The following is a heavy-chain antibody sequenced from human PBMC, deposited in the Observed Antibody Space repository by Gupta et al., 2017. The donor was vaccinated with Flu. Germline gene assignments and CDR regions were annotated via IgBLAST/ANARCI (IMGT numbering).Heavy chain of an antibody. Sequence: QVQLQESGPGLVKPSETLSLTCTVSGGSISSYYWSWIRQPPGKGLEWIGYIYYSGSTNYNPSLKSRVTISVDTSKNQFSLKLSSVTAADTAVYYCARGESSIAARRGTVWFDPWGQGTLVTVSS. CDR3: ARGESSIAARRGTVWFDP. CDR2: IYYSGST. D-gene: IGHD6-6*01. V-gene: IGHV4-59*01. J-gene: IGHJ5*02. CDR1: GGSISSYY.